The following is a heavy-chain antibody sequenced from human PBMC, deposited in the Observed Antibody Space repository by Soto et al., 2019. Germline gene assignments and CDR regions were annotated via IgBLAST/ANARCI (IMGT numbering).Heavy chain of an antibody. CDR1: GPTFIAYY. D-gene: IGHD5-12*01. Sequence: QLVQSGAEVKKPGASVRVSCKTSGPTFIAYYIHWVRQAPGQSLAWMGGIDPKSGGTTYEQKFLGRVTMTRDTSINTAYMDLNRLTSDDTAGYYCARVSVDVPEWGQGTLITVSS. J-gene: IGHJ4*02. CDR3: ARVSVDVPE. V-gene: IGHV1-2*02. CDR2: IDPKSGGT.